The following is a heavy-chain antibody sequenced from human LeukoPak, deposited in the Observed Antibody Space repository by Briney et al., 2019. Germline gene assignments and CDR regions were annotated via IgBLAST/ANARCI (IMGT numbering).Heavy chain of an antibody. CDR2: ISSSSSTI. Sequence: GGSLRLSCAASGFTFSSYSMNWVRQAPGKGLEWVSYISSSSSTIYYADSVKGRFTISRDNAKNSLYLQMNSLRAEDTAVYYCAREHGYDFWSGYFPVDYYYYMDVWGKGTTVTVSS. J-gene: IGHJ6*03. V-gene: IGHV3-48*04. CDR1: GFTFSSYS. CDR3: AREHGYDFWSGYFPVDYYYYMDV. D-gene: IGHD3-3*01.